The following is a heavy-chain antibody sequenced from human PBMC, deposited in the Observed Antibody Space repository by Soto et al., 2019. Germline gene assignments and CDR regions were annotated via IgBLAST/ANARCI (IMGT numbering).Heavy chain of an antibody. CDR2: IYSGGST. CDR3: ARENYGSGSNYGMDV. Sequence: GGSLRLSCAASGFTVSSNYMSWVRQAPGKGLEWVSVIYSGGSTYYADSVKGRFTISRDNSKNTLYLQMNSLRAEDTAVYYCARENYGSGSNYGMDVWGQGTTVTVSS. J-gene: IGHJ6*02. D-gene: IGHD3-10*01. CDR1: GFTVSSNY. V-gene: IGHV3-53*01.